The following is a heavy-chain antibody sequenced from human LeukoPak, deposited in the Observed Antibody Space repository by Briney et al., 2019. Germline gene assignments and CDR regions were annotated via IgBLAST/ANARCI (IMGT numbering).Heavy chain of an antibody. D-gene: IGHD7-27*01. CDR3: AREGNWGSPGYFDY. J-gene: IGHJ4*02. CDR2: IGTAGDT. V-gene: IGHV3-13*01. Sequence: GGSLRLSCAASGFTFSSYDMHWVRQATGKGLEWVSAIGTAGDTYYPGSVKGRFTISRENAKNSLYLQMNSLRAGDTAVYYCAREGNWGSPGYFDYWGQGTLVTVSS. CDR1: GFTFSSYD.